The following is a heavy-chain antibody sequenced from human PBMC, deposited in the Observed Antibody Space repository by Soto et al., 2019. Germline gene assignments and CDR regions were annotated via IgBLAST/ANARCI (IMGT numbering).Heavy chain of an antibody. CDR2: VKSDGTIT. CDR1: EFTFSSHW. Sequence: EVQVVESGGDLVQPGGSLRLSCTASEFTFSSHWMHWVRQAPGKGLVWVARVKSDGTITTYEDSVKGRFTISRDNAKNTLYLQMTSLKVEDTAVYYCVREVTGKEILTCYYRTFDVWGQGTQVTVSS. CDR3: VREVTGKEILTCYYRTFDV. D-gene: IGHD3-9*01. V-gene: IGHV3-74*03. J-gene: IGHJ3*01.